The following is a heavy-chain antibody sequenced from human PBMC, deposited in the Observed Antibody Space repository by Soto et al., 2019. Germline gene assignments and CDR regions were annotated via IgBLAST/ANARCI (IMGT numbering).Heavy chain of an antibody. CDR1: GFTFSSYE. CDR3: ARDGALRFLEWSRTSYGMDV. V-gene: IGHV3-48*03. D-gene: IGHD3-3*01. CDR2: ISSSGSTI. J-gene: IGHJ6*02. Sequence: GGSLRLSCAASGFTFSSYEMNWVRQAPGKGLEWVSYISSSGSTIYYADSVKGRFTISRDNAKNSLYLQMNSLRAEDTAVYYCARDGALRFLEWSRTSYGMDVWGQGTTVTVS.